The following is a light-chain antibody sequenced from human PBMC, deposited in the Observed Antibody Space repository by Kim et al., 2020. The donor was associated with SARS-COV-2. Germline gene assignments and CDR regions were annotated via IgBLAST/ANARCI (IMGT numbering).Light chain of an antibody. CDR1: QSISSW. V-gene: IGKV1-5*03. J-gene: IGKJ2*01. Sequence: SASVGDRVTITCRASQSISSWLAWYQQKPGKAPNLLIYKASSLESGVPSRFGGSGSVTEFTLTISSLQPDDFASYYCQQYNSYPSTFGQGTKLEI. CDR3: QQYNSYPST. CDR2: KAS.